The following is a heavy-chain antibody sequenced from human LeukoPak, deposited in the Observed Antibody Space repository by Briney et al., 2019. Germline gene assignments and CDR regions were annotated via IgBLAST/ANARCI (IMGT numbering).Heavy chain of an antibody. CDR1: GYSFTSYW. CDR3: ARATYYYDSSGYYSYYMDV. D-gene: IGHD3-22*01. V-gene: IGHV5-51*01. Sequence: GESLKISCKGSGYSFTSYWIGWVRQMPGKGLEWMGIIYPGDSDTRYSPSFQGQVTISADKSISTAYLQWSSLKASDTAMYYCARATYYYDSSGYYSYYMDVWGKGTTVTISS. J-gene: IGHJ6*03. CDR2: IYPGDSDT.